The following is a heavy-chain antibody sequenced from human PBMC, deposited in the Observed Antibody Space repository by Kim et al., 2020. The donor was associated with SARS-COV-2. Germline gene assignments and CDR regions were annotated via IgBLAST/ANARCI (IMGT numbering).Heavy chain of an antibody. Sequence: SETLSLTCAVYGGSFSGYYWSWIRQPPGKGLEWIGEINHSGSTNYNPSLKSRVTISVDTSKNQFSLKLSSVTAADTAVYYCARGEGAYSYYYGMDVWGQGTTVTVSS. CDR1: GGSFSGYY. D-gene: IGHD1-26*01. CDR2: INHSGST. J-gene: IGHJ6*02. V-gene: IGHV4-34*01. CDR3: ARGEGAYSYYYGMDV.